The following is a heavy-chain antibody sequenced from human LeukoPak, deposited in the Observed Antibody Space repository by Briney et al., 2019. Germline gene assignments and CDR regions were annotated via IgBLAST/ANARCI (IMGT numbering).Heavy chain of an antibody. CDR2: ISYDGSNK. D-gene: IGHD3-10*01. V-gene: IGHV3-30*04. Sequence: GGSLRLSCAASGFTFSSYAMHWVRQAPGKGLEWVAVISYDGSNKYYADSVKGRFTISRDNSKNTLYLQMNSLRAEDTAVYYCAKDLRVNYYGSGSYYLANGMDVWGQGTTVTVSS. CDR3: AKDLRVNYYGSGSYYLANGMDV. CDR1: GFTFSSYA. J-gene: IGHJ6*02.